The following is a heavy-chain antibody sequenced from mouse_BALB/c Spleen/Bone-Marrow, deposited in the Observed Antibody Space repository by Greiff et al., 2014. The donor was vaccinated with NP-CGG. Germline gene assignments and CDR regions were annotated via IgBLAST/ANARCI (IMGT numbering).Heavy chain of an antibody. Sequence: EVQVVESGPELVKPGASVKMSCKASGYTLTTYVMHWVKQKPGQGLEWIGYINPYNDGTKYNEKFKGKATLTSDKSSNTAYMELSSLTSEDSAVYYCARRISDGYYLDYWGQVPTPTIS. D-gene: IGHD2-3*01. CDR1: GYTLTTYV. J-gene: IGHJ2*01. V-gene: IGHV1-14*01. CDR3: ARRISDGYYLDY. CDR2: INPYNDGT.